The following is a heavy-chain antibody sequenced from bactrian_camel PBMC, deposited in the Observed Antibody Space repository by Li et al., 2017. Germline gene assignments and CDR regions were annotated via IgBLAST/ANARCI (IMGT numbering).Heavy chain of an antibody. V-gene: IGHV3S53*01. CDR2: LGTGEST. CDR3: TMGGLRCSL. D-gene: IGHD3*01. J-gene: IGHJ4*01. CDR1: GYIYKTYC. Sequence: HVQLVESGGGSVQAGGTLRLSCEVSGYIYKTYCMGWLRQAPGKIREAVAVLGTGESTVYARPVKGRFTISRDNEKNTLYLQLNNLETEDTAIYYCTMGGLRCSLWGQGTQVTVS.